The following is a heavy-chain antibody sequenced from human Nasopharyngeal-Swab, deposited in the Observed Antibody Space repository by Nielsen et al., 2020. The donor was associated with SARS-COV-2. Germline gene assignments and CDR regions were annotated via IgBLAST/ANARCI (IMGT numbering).Heavy chain of an antibody. Sequence: AAALVLEWVANIKQDGSEKYYVDSVKGRFTISRDNAKNSLYLQMNSLRAEDTAVYYCARTKWLRFGYYYGMDVWGQGTTVTVSS. V-gene: IGHV3-7*01. CDR2: IKQDGSEK. J-gene: IGHJ6*02. CDR3: ARTKWLRFGYYYGMDV. D-gene: IGHD5-12*01.